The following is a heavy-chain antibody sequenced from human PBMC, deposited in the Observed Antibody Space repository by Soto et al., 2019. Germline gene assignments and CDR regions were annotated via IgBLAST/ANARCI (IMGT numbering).Heavy chain of an antibody. J-gene: IGHJ2*01. Sequence: QVQLQESGPGLEKPSGTLSLTCAVSGDSISINNWWSWVRQPPGKGLEWIGEIHHSGSTNYNPSLKSRVTLSVDESKNQFSLKLSSVTAADTALYYCARDRGGSYNWYFDLWGRGTLVTVSS. D-gene: IGHD1-26*01. V-gene: IGHV4-4*02. CDR2: IHHSGST. CDR1: GDSISINNW. CDR3: ARDRGGSYNWYFDL.